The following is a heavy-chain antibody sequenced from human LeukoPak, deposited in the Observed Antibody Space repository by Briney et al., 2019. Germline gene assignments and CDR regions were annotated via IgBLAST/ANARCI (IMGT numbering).Heavy chain of an antibody. CDR2: IWYDGSNK. CDR1: GFTFSSYG. D-gene: IGHD2-15*01. V-gene: IGHV3-33*01. Sequence: PGGSLRLSCAASGFTFSSYGMHWVRQAPGKGLEWVAVIWYDGSNKYYADSVKGRFTISRDNSKNTLYLQMDSLRADDTAVYYCARAGRYCSSGSCYFGRYAFDIWGQGTMVTVSS. CDR3: ARAGRYCSSGSCYFGRYAFDI. J-gene: IGHJ3*02.